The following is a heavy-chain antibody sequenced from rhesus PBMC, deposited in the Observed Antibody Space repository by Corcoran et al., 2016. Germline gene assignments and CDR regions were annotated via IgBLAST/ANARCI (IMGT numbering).Heavy chain of an antibody. CDR1: GGSISSSY. V-gene: IGHV4-169*01. J-gene: IGHJ2*01. CDR2: IYGSGSST. D-gene: IGHD4-23*01. Sequence: QLQLQESGPGLVKPSETLSLTCAVSGGSISSSYWSWIRQAPGKGLEWIGYIYGSGSSTNYNPSLKSRVTLSVDTSKNQLSLKLSSVTAADTAVYYCARGLDEYSNSYWYFDLWGPGTPITISS. CDR3: ARGLDEYSNSYWYFDL.